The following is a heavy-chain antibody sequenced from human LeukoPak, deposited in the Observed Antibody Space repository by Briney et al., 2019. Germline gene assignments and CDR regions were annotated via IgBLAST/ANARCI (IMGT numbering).Heavy chain of an antibody. CDR3: AKDISRYCTNGVCYIN. D-gene: IGHD2-8*01. J-gene: IGHJ4*02. CDR1: GFTFDDYT. Sequence: GGSLRLSCAASGFTFDDYTMHWVRQAPGKGLEWVSGISWNSGSIGYADSVKGRFTISRGNAKNSLYLQMNSLRAEDTALYYCAKDISRYCTNGVCYINWGQGTLVTVSS. CDR2: ISWNSGSI. V-gene: IGHV3-9*01.